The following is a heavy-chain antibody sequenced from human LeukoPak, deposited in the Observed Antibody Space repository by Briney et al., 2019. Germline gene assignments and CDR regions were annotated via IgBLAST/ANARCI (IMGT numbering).Heavy chain of an antibody. V-gene: IGHV3-7*03. CDR1: GFTFSSYW. Sequence: GGSLRLSCAASGFTFSSYWMSWVRQAPGKGLEWVANIKQDGSEKYYVDSVKGRLTISRDNAKNSLYLQMNSLRAEDTAVYYCARVRDIVVVVAATHVYYYGMDVWGKGTTVTVSS. J-gene: IGHJ6*04. CDR2: IKQDGSEK. D-gene: IGHD2-15*01. CDR3: ARVRDIVVVVAATHVYYYGMDV.